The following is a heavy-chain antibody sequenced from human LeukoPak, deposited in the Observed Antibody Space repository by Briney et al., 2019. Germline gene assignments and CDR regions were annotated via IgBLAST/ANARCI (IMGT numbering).Heavy chain of an antibody. CDR1: GYTFTGYY. CDR3: ARVAYYYGSGNSNWFDP. D-gene: IGHD3-10*01. V-gene: IGHV1-18*04. Sequence: ASVKVSCKASGYTFTGYYMHWVRQAPGQGLEWMGWISAYNGNTNYAQKLQGRVTMTTDTSTSTAYMELRSLRSDDTAVYYCARVAYYYGSGNSNWFDPWGQGTLVTVSS. CDR2: ISAYNGNT. J-gene: IGHJ5*02.